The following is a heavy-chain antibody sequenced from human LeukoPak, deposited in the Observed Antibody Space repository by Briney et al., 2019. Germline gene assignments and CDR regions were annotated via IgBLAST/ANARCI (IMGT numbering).Heavy chain of an antibody. D-gene: IGHD6-19*01. CDR3: ATATIAVAGYNWFDP. Sequence: VASVKVSCKASGGTFSSYAISWVRQAPGQGLEWMGGIIPIFGTANYAQKFQGRVTITTDEPTSTAYMELSSLRSEDTAVYYCATATIAVAGYNWFDPWGQGTLVTVSS. V-gene: IGHV1-69*05. CDR1: GGTFSSYA. J-gene: IGHJ5*02. CDR2: IIPIFGTA.